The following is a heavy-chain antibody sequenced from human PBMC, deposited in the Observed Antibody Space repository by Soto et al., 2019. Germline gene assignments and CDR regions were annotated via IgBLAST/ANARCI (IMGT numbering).Heavy chain of an antibody. Sequence: GGSLRLSCTASGFNFSNAWINWVRQAPGKGLEWVGRVKSKTAGGTTDFAAPVKGRFTISRDDSKNIVYMQMNSLRTEDTAVYYCSTDSYFNMIALRLDYWGLGTRVTVSS. V-gene: IGHV3-15*07. J-gene: IGHJ4*02. CDR3: STDSYFNMIALRLDY. CDR1: GFNFSNAW. D-gene: IGHD3-22*01. CDR2: VKSKTAGGTT.